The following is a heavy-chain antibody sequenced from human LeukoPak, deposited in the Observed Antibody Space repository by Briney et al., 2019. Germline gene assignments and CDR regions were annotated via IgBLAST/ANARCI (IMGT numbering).Heavy chain of an antibody. V-gene: IGHV3-7*01. CDR1: GFTFSSYW. CDR2: IKQDGSEK. J-gene: IGHJ4*02. CDR3: ARVRRYYGSGTSVDI. Sequence: GGSLRLSCAASGFTFSSYWMSWVRQAPGNGLEWVANIKQDGSEKSYVDSVKGRFTISRDNAENSLYLQMNSLRAEDTAVYHCARVRRYYGSGTSVDIWGQGTLVTVSS. D-gene: IGHD3-10*01.